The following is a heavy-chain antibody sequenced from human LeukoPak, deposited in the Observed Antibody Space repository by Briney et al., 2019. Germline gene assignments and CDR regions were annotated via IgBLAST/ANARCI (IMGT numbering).Heavy chain of an antibody. V-gene: IGHV1-8*01. CDR1: GYTFTNYH. Sequence: GASVKVSCKASGYTFTNYHVNWVRQATGQGLERMGWMDPNNGNTDYAQKFLGRVTMTTDTSISTAYMEVSSLTYEDTAVYYCARGVEAGVDFWGQGTLVTVSS. J-gene: IGHJ4*02. D-gene: IGHD2-15*01. CDR3: ARGVEAGVDF. CDR2: MDPNNGNT.